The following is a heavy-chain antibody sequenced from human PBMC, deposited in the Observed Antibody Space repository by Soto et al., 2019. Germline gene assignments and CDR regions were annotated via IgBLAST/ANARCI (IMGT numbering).Heavy chain of an antibody. CDR1: GYTFTCYY. J-gene: IGHJ4*02. CDR2: INPNSGGT. D-gene: IGHD3-10*01. Sequence: XSVKVSCKASGYTFTCYYMHWVRQAPGQGLEWMGWINPNSGGTNYAQKFQGRVTMTRDTSISTAYMELSRLRSDDTAVYYCARGVRYGITMVRAHWGQGNLVTVSS. V-gene: IGHV1-2*02. CDR3: ARGVRYGITMVRAH.